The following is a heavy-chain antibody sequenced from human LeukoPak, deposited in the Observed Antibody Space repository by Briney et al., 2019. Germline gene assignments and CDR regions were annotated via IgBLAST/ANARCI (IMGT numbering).Heavy chain of an antibody. CDR1: GYTFTSYG. Sequence: GASVKVSCKASGYTFTSYGISWVRQAPGQGLEWIGWISAYNGNTNYAQKLQGRVTMTTDTSTSTAYMELRSLRSDDTAVYYCARDDIVVVPAANYYGMDVWGQGTTVTVSS. CDR2: ISAYNGNT. CDR3: ARDDIVVVPAANYYGMDV. J-gene: IGHJ6*02. V-gene: IGHV1-18*01. D-gene: IGHD2-2*01.